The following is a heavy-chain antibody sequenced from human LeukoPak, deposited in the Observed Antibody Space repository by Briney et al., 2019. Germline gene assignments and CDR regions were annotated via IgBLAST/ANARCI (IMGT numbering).Heavy chain of an antibody. CDR2: INPNSGGA. J-gene: IGHJ4*02. CDR3: ARGPYNWNYFDY. V-gene: IGHV1-2*02. Sequence: ASVKVSCKASGYTFTGYYMHWVRQAPGQGLEWMGWINPNSGGANYAQKFQGRVTMTTDTATSTAYMELRSLRSDDTAVYFCARGPYNWNYFDYWGQGTLVTVSS. D-gene: IGHD1-20*01. CDR1: GYTFTGYY.